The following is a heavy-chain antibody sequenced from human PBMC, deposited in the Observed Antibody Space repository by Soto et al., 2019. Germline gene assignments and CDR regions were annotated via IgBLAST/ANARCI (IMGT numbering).Heavy chain of an antibody. CDR1: GYSFTSYW. D-gene: IGHD2-21*01. V-gene: IGHV5-10-1*01. J-gene: IGHJ6*02. Sequence: GESLKISCNGSGYSFTSYWISWVLHMPGKGLEWMGRIDPSDSYTNYSPSFQGHVTISADKSISTAYLQWSSLKASDTAMYYCARHKYSRYYYYGMDVWGQGTTVTVSS. CDR2: IDPSDSYT. CDR3: ARHKYSRYYYYGMDV.